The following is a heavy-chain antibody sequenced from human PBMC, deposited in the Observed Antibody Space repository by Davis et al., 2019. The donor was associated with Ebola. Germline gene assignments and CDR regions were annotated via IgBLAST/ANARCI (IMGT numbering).Heavy chain of an antibody. V-gene: IGHV4-59*01. Sequence: MPSETLSLTCTVSAGSISSYYWSWIRQPPGQGLEWIGYIYYSGSTNYNPSLKSRVTISVDTSKNQFSLKLSSATAADTAVYYCARGEVGWAPDYWGQGTLVTVSS. J-gene: IGHJ4*02. CDR1: AGSISSYY. D-gene: IGHD1-26*01. CDR2: IYYSGST. CDR3: ARGEVGWAPDY.